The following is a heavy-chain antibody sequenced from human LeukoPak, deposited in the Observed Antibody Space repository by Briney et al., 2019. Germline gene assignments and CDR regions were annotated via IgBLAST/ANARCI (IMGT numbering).Heavy chain of an antibody. CDR2: IIPIFGTA. J-gene: IGHJ3*02. Sequence: SVKVSCKASGGTFSSYAISWVRQAPGQGLEWMGGIIPIFGTANYAQKFQGRVTITTDESTSTAYMGLRSLRSDDTAVYYCASRVYYYDSSGRDAFDIWGQGTMVTVSS. CDR1: GGTFSSYA. V-gene: IGHV1-69*05. D-gene: IGHD3-22*01. CDR3: ASRVYYYDSSGRDAFDI.